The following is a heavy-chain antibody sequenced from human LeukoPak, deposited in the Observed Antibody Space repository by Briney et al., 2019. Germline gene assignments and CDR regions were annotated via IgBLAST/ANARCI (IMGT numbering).Heavy chain of an antibody. D-gene: IGHD3-22*01. CDR2: IYTSGST. V-gene: IGHV4-61*02. CDR1: GVSISSGSYY. Sequence: SQTLSLTCTVSGVSISSGSYYWSWIRQPAGKGLEWIGRIYTSGSTNYNPSLKSRVTISVDTSKNQFSLKLSSVTAADTAVYYCARDGYYYSSGYREYWGQETLVTVSS. J-gene: IGHJ4*02. CDR3: ARDGYYYSSGYREY.